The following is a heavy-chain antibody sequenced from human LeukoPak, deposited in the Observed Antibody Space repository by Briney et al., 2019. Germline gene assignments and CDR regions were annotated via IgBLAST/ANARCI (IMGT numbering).Heavy chain of an antibody. CDR2: ISASGGST. J-gene: IGHJ4*02. D-gene: IGHD3-22*01. CDR3: AKDLHPYYYDSSGYRD. V-gene: IGHV3-23*01. CDR1: GFTFSSSA. Sequence: GGSLRLSCAASGFTFSSSAMSWVRQVPGKGLEWISGISASGGSTSYADSVRGRFTISRDNSKNTLYVQMNSLRDEDTAVYYCAKDLHPYYYDSSGYRDWGQGTLVTVSS.